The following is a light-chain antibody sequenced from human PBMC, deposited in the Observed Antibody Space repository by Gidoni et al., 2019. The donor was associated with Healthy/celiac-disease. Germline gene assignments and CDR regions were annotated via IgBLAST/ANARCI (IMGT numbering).Light chain of an antibody. Sequence: DTQMTQSPSSLSASVGDRVTITCRARQGISSYLAWYQKKPGKVPKLLIYAASTLQSGVPSRFSGSGSGTDFTLTISRLQPEDVATYYCQKYNSAPITFXXXTRLEIK. V-gene: IGKV1-27*01. CDR1: QGISSY. CDR3: QKYNSAPIT. CDR2: AAS. J-gene: IGKJ5*01.